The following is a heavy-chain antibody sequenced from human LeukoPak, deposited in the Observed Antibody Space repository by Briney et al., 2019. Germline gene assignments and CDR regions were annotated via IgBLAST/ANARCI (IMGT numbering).Heavy chain of an antibody. Sequence: SQTLSLTCAVSGGSISSGGYSWSWIQQPPGKGLEWIGYIYHSGSTYYNPSLKSRVTISVDRSKNQFSLKLSSVTAADTAVYYCARATGYCSSTSCYPSNWFDPWGQGTLVTVSS. CDR2: IYHSGST. D-gene: IGHD2-2*01. J-gene: IGHJ5*02. CDR1: GGSISSGGYS. V-gene: IGHV4-30-2*01. CDR3: ARATGYCSSTSCYPSNWFDP.